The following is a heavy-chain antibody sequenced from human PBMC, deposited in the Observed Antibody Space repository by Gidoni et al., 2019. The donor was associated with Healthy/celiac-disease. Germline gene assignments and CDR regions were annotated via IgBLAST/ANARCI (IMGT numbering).Heavy chain of an antibody. V-gene: IGHV3-48*04. CDR2: ISSSSSTI. CDR1: GFTFSSYS. CDR3: ARGAGGYSYVDYFDY. D-gene: IGHD5-18*01. Sequence: EAQLVESGGGLVQPGGSLRLSCAASGFTFSSYSMNWVRQAPGKGLEWVSYISSSSSTIYYADSVKGRFTISRDNAKNSLYLQMNSLRAEDTAVYYCARGAGGYSYVDYFDYWGQGTLVTVSS. J-gene: IGHJ4*02.